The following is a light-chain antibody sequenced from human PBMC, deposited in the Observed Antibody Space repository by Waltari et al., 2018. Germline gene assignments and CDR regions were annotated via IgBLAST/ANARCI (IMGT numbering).Light chain of an antibody. Sequence: SYELTQPPSVSVSPGQTASITCSGDTLGDKYACWYQQKPGQSPVLVIYQDTKRPSGVPGRFSGSNSGNTATLTISGTQALDEADYYCQAWDSSTVMFGGGTKLTVL. CDR2: QDT. CDR1: TLGDKY. J-gene: IGLJ3*02. V-gene: IGLV3-1*01. CDR3: QAWDSSTVM.